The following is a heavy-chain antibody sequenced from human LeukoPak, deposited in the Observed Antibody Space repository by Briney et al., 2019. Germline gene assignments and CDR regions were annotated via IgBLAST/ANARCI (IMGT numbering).Heavy chain of an antibody. J-gene: IGHJ3*02. CDR2: ISSSSSYT. D-gene: IGHD5-18*01. Sequence: GGSLRLSCAASGFTFSDYYMSWISQAPGKGLEWVSYISSSSSYTNYADSVKGRFTISRDNAKNSLYLQMNSLRAEDTAVYYCARDRWIQLWSTDNTDAFDIWGQGTMVTVSS. CDR1: GFTFSDYY. V-gene: IGHV3-11*06. CDR3: ARDRWIQLWSTDNTDAFDI.